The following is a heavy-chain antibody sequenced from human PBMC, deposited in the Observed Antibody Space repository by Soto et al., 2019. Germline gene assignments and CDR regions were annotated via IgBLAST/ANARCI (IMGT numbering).Heavy chain of an antibody. J-gene: IGHJ4*02. D-gene: IGHD3-3*01. Sequence: HPGGSLRLSCAASGFTFSSYGMHWVRQAPGKGLEWVAVIWYDGSNKYYADSVKGRFTISRDNSKNTLYLQMNSLRAEDTAVYYCASARGYLSHPPGSLDYWGQGTLVTVSS. CDR2: IWYDGSNK. CDR3: ASARGYLSHPPGSLDY. V-gene: IGHV3-33*01. CDR1: GFTFSSYG.